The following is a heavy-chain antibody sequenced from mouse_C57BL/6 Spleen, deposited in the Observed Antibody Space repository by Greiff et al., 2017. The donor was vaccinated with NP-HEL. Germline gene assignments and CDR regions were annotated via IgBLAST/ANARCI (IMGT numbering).Heavy chain of an antibody. J-gene: IGHJ3*01. CDR2: IDPENGDT. CDR1: GFNIKDDY. V-gene: IGHV14-4*01. Sequence: EVQLQQSGAELVRPGASVKLSCTASGFNIKDDYMHWVKQRPEQGLEWIGWIDPENGDTEYASKFQGKATITADTSSNTAYLQLSSLTSEDTAVYDGTHITTVVATRAYWGQGTLGTVSA. CDR3: THITTVVATRAY. D-gene: IGHD1-1*01.